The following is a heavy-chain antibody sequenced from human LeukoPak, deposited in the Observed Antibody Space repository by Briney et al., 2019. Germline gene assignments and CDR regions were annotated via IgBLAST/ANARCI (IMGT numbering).Heavy chain of an antibody. D-gene: IGHD2-2*01. J-gene: IGHJ4*02. CDR2: IRQDGSDK. V-gene: IGHV3-7*03. CDR3: ARVLSRYCSSAGCYDGVFDY. Sequence: GGSLRLSCAASGFTFSDYWMSWVRQAPEKGLERVAYIRQDGSDKYYVDSVKGRFTISRDNAKNSLYLQMNSLRAEDTAVYYCARVLSRYCSSAGCYDGVFDYWGQGTLVTVSS. CDR1: GFTFSDYW.